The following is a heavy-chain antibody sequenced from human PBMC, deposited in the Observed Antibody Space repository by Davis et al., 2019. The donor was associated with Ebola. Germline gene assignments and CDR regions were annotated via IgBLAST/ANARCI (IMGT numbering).Heavy chain of an antibody. J-gene: IGHJ4*02. D-gene: IGHD2/OR15-2a*01. V-gene: IGHV3-30*18. CDR1: GFTFSSYS. CDR3: AKPPTFISVFDY. CDR2: ISYNGLNK. Sequence: GESLKISCAASGFTFSSYSMNWVRQAPGKGLEWVAFISYNGLNKDYADSVKGRFTISRDNSKNTLYLQMNSLRPEDTAVYYCAKPPTFISVFDYWGQGTLVTVSS.